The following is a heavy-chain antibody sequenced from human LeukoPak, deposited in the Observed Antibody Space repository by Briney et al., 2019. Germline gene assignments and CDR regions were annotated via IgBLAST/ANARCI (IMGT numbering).Heavy chain of an antibody. Sequence: SETLSLTCTVSGGSISPYYWSWIRQPPGKGLEWIEYIYYNGHTNYNPSLKSRVTMSVDTSKNQFSLKLSSVAAADTAVYYCARLRFFEVVIDYWGQGTLVTVSS. D-gene: IGHD3-3*01. CDR1: GGSISPYY. V-gene: IGHV4-59*08. CDR3: ARLRFFEVVIDY. CDR2: IYYNGHT. J-gene: IGHJ4*02.